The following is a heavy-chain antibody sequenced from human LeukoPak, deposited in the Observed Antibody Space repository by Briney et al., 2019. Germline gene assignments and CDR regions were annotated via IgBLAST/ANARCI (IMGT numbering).Heavy chain of an antibody. CDR3: ANSAITMVRGVDYYYMDV. Sequence: GGSLRLSCAASGFTFSSYGMSWVRQAPGKGLEWVSAVSSSGGTTYYADSVKGRFTISRDNSKNTLYLQMNSLGAEDTAVYYCANSAITMVRGVDYYYMDVWGKGTTVTVSS. D-gene: IGHD3-10*01. CDR2: VSSSGGTT. V-gene: IGHV3-23*01. CDR1: GFTFSSYG. J-gene: IGHJ6*03.